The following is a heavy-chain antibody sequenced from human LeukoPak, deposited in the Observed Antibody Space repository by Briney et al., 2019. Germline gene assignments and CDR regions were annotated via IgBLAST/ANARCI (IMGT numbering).Heavy chain of an antibody. CDR3: ARSADGYTCGHFDF. J-gene: IGHJ4*02. CDR2: INPNTGDT. Sequence: GASVKVSCKASGYTFTAYYMHWVRQAPGQGLEWTGWINPNTGDTNYAQNFQGRVTMNRDTSISTAYMELSSLRSDDTAVYYCARSADGYTCGHFDFWGQGTLVTVSS. CDR1: GYTFTAYY. V-gene: IGHV1-2*02. D-gene: IGHD5-18*01.